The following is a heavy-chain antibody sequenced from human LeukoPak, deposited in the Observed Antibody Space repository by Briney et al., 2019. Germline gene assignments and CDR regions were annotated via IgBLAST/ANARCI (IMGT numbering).Heavy chain of an antibody. Sequence: SETLSLTCAVYDGSLSGYYWSWIRQSPGKGLEWIGEINHSGSTNYNPSLQSRVTISVDTSKNQLSLELNSVTAADTAVYYCALIGMSGRGYWGQGTLVTVSS. CDR2: INHSGST. CDR3: ALIGMSGRGY. J-gene: IGHJ4*02. CDR1: DGSLSGYY. D-gene: IGHD3-16*02. V-gene: IGHV4-34*01.